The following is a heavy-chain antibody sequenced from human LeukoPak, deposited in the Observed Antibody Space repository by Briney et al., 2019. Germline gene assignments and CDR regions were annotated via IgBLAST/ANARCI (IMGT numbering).Heavy chain of an antibody. CDR2: IYYSGST. CDR1: GGSISSYY. J-gene: IGHJ4*02. V-gene: IGHV4-59*01. CDR3: ARVQLRGRAYFDY. D-gene: IGHD5-12*01. Sequence: SETLSLTCTVSGGSISSYYWSWIRQPPGKGLEWIGYIYYSGSTSYNPSLKSRVTISVDTSKNQFSLKLSSVTAADTAVYYCARVQLRGRAYFDYWGQGTLVTVSS.